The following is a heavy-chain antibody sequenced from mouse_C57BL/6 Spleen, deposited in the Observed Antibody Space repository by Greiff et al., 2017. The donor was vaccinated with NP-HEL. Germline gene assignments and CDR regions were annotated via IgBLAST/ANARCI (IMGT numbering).Heavy chain of an antibody. Sequence: DVKLVESGGGLVKPGGSLKLSCAASGFTFSSYAMSWVRQTPEKRLEWVATISDGGSYTYYPDNVKGRFTISRDNAKNNLYLQMSHLKSEDTAMYYCAREGYSKSWYFDVWGTGTTVTVSS. J-gene: IGHJ1*03. V-gene: IGHV5-4*01. CDR1: GFTFSSYA. D-gene: IGHD2-5*01. CDR2: ISDGGSYT. CDR3: AREGYSKSWYFDV.